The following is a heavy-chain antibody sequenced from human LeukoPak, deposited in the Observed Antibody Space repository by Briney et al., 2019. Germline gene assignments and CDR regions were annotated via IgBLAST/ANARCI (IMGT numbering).Heavy chain of an antibody. Sequence: ASVKVSCKASGYTFTSYGISWVRQAPGQGLEWMGGIIPIFGTANYAQKFQGRVTITTDESTSTAYMELSSLGSEDTAVYYCARGHQRAGSGLDYWGQGTLVTVSS. CDR2: IIPIFGTA. CDR3: ARGHQRAGSGLDY. D-gene: IGHD6-19*01. CDR1: GYTFTSYG. J-gene: IGHJ4*02. V-gene: IGHV1-69*05.